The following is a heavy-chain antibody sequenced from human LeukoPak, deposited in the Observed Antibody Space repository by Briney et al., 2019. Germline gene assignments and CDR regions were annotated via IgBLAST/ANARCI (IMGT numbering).Heavy chain of an antibody. Sequence: ASVKVSCTVYGYNLTDVSIHWVRQAPGGGLEWLGGFDPEHGDTGYSQKLQGRFTMTEDRSTDTAYMELRSLRFEDTAVYFCTTTIGVWVLRDAFHFWGRGTMVSVSS. CDR3: TTTIGVWVLRDAFHF. J-gene: IGHJ3*01. V-gene: IGHV1-24*01. CDR1: GYNLTDVS. D-gene: IGHD1-26*01. CDR2: FDPEHGDT.